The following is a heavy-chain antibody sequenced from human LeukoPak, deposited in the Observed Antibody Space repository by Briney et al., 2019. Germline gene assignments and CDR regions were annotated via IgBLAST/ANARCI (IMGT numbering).Heavy chain of an antibody. CDR2: INPSGGST. Sequence: ASVKVSCKASGYTFTSYYMHWVRQAPGQGLEWMGIINPSGGSTSYAQKFQGRVTMTRDTSTSTVYMELSSLRSEDTAVYYCARAPLGITGTTGYFDYWGRGTLVTVSS. V-gene: IGHV1-46*01. D-gene: IGHD1-7*01. J-gene: IGHJ4*02. CDR1: GYTFTSYY. CDR3: ARAPLGITGTTGYFDY.